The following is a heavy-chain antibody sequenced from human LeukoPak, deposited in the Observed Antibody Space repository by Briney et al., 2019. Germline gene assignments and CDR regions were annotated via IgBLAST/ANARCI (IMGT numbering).Heavy chain of an antibody. Sequence: GRSLRLSCAASRFTFSSYGMHWARQAPGKGLEWVALISYDGSNKYYADSVKGRFTISRDNSKNTLYLQMNSLRAEDTAVYYCARPRGGQWLVQDYFDYWGQGTLVTVSS. CDR3: ARPRGGQWLVQDYFDY. D-gene: IGHD6-19*01. CDR2: ISYDGSNK. J-gene: IGHJ4*02. CDR1: RFTFSSYG. V-gene: IGHV3-30*03.